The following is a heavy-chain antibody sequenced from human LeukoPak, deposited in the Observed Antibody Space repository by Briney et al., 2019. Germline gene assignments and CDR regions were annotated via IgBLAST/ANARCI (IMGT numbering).Heavy chain of an antibody. Sequence: AGGSLRLSCAASGFTFSSYSMNWVRQAPGKGLEWVANIEQDGSEKYYVDSVKGRFTISRDNAKNSLYLQMNSLRAEDTAVYYCARDGGSYDSSGYYRPGDYYYYMDVWGKGTTVTISS. D-gene: IGHD3-22*01. CDR1: GFTFSSYS. CDR3: ARDGGSYDSSGYYRPGDYYYYMDV. CDR2: IEQDGSEK. V-gene: IGHV3-7*01. J-gene: IGHJ6*03.